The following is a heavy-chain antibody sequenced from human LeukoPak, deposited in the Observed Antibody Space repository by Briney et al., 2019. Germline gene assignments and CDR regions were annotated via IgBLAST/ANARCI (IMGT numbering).Heavy chain of an antibody. J-gene: IGHJ3*02. V-gene: IGHV3-23*01. CDR1: GFTFSKFP. CDR3: AKSLFTSATGTGRAFHI. CDR2: ISASGDVT. Sequence: GGSLRLSCAASGFTFSKFPMGWVRQAPGRGLEWISAISASGDVTFYADSLRGRFTISRDNSKSTLYLQMNGLRAEDTAIFYCAKSLFTSATGTGRAFHIWGQGTRVTVSS. D-gene: IGHD1-1*01.